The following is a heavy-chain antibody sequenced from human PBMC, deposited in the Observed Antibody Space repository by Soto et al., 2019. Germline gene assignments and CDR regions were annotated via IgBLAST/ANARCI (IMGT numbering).Heavy chain of an antibody. CDR2: ISGSGGST. D-gene: IGHD1-26*01. CDR1: GFTFSSYA. J-gene: IGHJ4*02. V-gene: IGHV3-23*01. CDR3: AKDSRALRWELPYFDY. Sequence: GGSLRLSCAASGFTFSSYAMSWVRQAPGKGLEWVSAISGSGGSTYYADSVKGRFTISRDNSKNTLYLQMNSLRAEDTAVYYCAKDSRALRWELPYFDYWGQGTLVTVSS.